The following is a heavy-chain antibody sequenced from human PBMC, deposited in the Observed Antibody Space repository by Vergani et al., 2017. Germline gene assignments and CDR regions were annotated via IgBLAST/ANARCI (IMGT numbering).Heavy chain of an antibody. CDR3: ARATYYDFWSGYYYDY. CDR1: GFTFSSYA. Sequence: QVQLVESGGGVVQPGRSLRLSCAASGFTFSSYAMHWVRQAPGKGLEWVAVISYDGSNKYYADSVKGRFTISRDNSKNTLYLQMNSLRAEDTAVYYCARATYYDFWSGYYYDYWGQGTLVTVSS. D-gene: IGHD3-3*01. J-gene: IGHJ4*02. CDR2: ISYDGSNK. V-gene: IGHV3-30-3*01.